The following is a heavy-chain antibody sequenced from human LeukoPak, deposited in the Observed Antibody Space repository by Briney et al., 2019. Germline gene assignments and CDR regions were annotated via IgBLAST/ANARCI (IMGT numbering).Heavy chain of an antibody. V-gene: IGHV4-39*07. CDR3: ARRGGRYDILTGYRRYYYYMDV. CDR1: GGAISSSDYY. J-gene: IGHJ6*03. CDR2: VYHSGST. D-gene: IGHD3-9*01. Sequence: SETLSLTCTVSGGAISSSDYYWGWVRQPPGKGLEWIGSVYHSGSTYYNPSLKSRVTISVDTSKNQFSLKLSSVTAADTAVYYCARRGGRYDILTGYRRYYYYMDVWGKGTTVTISS.